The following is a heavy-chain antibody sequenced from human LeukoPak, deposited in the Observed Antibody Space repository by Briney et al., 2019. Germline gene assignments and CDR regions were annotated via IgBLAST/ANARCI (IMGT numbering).Heavy chain of an antibody. J-gene: IGHJ4*02. V-gene: IGHV4-59*01. D-gene: IGHD3-10*01. CDR2: IYYSGRT. Sequence: SETLSLTCTVSGGSISSYYWSWIRQPPGKGLEWIGYIYYSGRTNYNPSLKSRVTISVDTSKNQFSLKLSSVTAADTAVYYCARYRLGSGSLYYFDYWGQGTLVPVSS. CDR1: GGSISSYY. CDR3: ARYRLGSGSLYYFDY.